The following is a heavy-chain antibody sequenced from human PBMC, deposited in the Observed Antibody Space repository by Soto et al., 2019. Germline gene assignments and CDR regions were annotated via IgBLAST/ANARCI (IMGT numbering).Heavy chain of an antibody. J-gene: IGHJ6*02. CDR2: ISAYNGNT. CDR1: GYTFTSYG. V-gene: IGHV1-18*01. CDR3: ARDFVGYCSSTSCSPVYYYYGMDV. Sequence: QVPLVQSGAEVKKPGASVKVSCKASGYTFTSYGISWVRQAPGQGLEWMGWISAYNGNTNYAQKLQGRVTMTTDTSTSTAYMELRSLRSDDTAVYYCARDFVGYCSSTSCSPVYYYYGMDVWGQGTTVTVSS. D-gene: IGHD2-2*01.